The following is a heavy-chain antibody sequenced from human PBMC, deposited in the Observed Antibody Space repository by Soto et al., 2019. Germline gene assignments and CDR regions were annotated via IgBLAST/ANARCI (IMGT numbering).Heavy chain of an antibody. CDR3: AKGAEISIIVFDY. J-gene: IGHJ4*01. V-gene: IGHV3-23*01. CDR2: VSGSGVHT. CDR1: GFTFSTYA. Sequence: EVQLSESGGGLVQPGGSLRLSCAASGFTFSTYAMSWVRQAPGKGLEWVSTVSGSGVHTYYADSVKGRFTISRDNSKNTLYLQMNSLRAKDTAIYYCAKGAEISIIVFDYWGHGTLVTVSS. D-gene: IGHD3-22*01.